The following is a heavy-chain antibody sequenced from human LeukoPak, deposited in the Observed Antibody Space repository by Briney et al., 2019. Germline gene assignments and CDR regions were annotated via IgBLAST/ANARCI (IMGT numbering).Heavy chain of an antibody. CDR2: ISWNGARI. D-gene: IGHD6-19*01. CDR1: GFTFAEYT. V-gene: IGHV3-43*01. J-gene: IGHJ4*02. CDR3: VKDLVAASENVRGWYPMDY. Sequence: SGGSLRLSCAASGFTFAEYTMHWVRQAPGKGLEWVSLISWNGARIHYGDSVKGRFPISRDNSKNSLYLQMNSLRTEDTALYYCVKDLVAASENVRGWYPMDYWGQGTLVTVSS.